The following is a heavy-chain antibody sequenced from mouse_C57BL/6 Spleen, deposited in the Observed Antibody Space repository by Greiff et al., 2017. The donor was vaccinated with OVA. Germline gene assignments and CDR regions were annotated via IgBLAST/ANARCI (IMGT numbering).Heavy chain of an antibody. CDR2: INPGSGGT. V-gene: IGHV1-54*01. CDR1: GYAFTNYL. D-gene: IGHD4-1*01. J-gene: IGHJ2*01. Sequence: VQLQQSGAELVRPGTSVKVSCKASGYAFTNYLIEWVKQRPGQGLEWIGVINPGSGGTNYNEKFKGKATLTADKSSSTAYMQLSSLTSEDSAVYFCARFKLGLYYFDYWGQGTTLTVSS. CDR3: ARFKLGLYYFDY.